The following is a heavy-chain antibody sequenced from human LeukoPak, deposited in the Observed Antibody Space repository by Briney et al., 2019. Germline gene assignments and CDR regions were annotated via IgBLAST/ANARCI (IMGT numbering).Heavy chain of an antibody. J-gene: IGHJ4*02. V-gene: IGHV3-23*01. D-gene: IGHD3/OR15-3a*01. CDR1: GFTFRSNA. Sequence: GGSLRLSCAASGFTFRSNAMSWVRQAPGKGLEWVSTISGGGGTTYYADSVKGRFTISRDNSKNTLYLEMNSLRAEDTAVYYCAKDLGLPDYWGQGTLVTVSS. CDR2: ISGGGGTT. CDR3: AKDLGLPDY.